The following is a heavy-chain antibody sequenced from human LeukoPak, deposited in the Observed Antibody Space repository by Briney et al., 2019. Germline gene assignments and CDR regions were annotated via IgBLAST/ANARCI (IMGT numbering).Heavy chain of an antibody. CDR2: IHHSGST. V-gene: IGHV4-34*01. D-gene: IGHD2-15*01. CDR1: GGSFSGNY. J-gene: IGHJ2*01. CDR3: ARGADGYCSGGSCYTSRYFDL. Sequence: SETLSLTCAVYGGSFSGNYSSWNRQPPREGLEWIGEIHHSGSTNYNPSLKTRVTISVDKSKYQFSLKLSSVTAADTAVYYCARGADGYCSGGSCYTSRYFDLWGRGTLVTVSS.